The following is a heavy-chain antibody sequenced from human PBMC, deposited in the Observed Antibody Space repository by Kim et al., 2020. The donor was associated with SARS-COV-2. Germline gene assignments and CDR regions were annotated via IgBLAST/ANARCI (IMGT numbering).Heavy chain of an antibody. V-gene: IGHV3-74*01. CDR3: ARVPHYDSSGYYFDQ. Sequence: GGSLRLSCAASGFTFSYHWLHWLRQAPGKGLVWVSRINSDGRITTYADSVKGRFTISRDNRKNTLDLEMNNLRVEDTAFYYCARVPHYDSSGYYFDQWG. CDR1: GFTFSYHW. J-gene: IGHJ4*01. CDR2: INSDGRIT. D-gene: IGHD3-22*01.